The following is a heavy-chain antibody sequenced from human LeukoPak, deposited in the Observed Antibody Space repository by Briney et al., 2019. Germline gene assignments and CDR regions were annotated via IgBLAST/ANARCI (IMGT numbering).Heavy chain of an antibody. CDR1: GGSFSGYY. CDR2: INHSGST. CDR3: ARSGSSWAQNNWFDP. V-gene: IGHV4-34*01. D-gene: IGHD6-13*01. Sequence: SETLSLTCAVYGGSFSGYYWSWIRQPPGKGLEWIGEINHSGSTNYNPSLKSRVTISVDTSKNQFSLKLSSVTAADTAVYYCARSGSSWAQNNWFDPWGQGTLVTVSS. J-gene: IGHJ5*02.